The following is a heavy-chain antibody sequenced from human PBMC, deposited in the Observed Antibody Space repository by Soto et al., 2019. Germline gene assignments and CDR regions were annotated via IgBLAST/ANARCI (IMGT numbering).Heavy chain of an antibody. Sequence: PSETLSLTCTVSGDSISSGNNYWSWIRQPPGKGLEWIGYIFSSGSTYYNPSLKSRLTMSLDTSQNQFSLKLSSLTDADTAVYFCARVPAPYDYYYAMDVWGQGTTVTVSS. J-gene: IGHJ6*02. CDR3: ARVPAPYDYYYAMDV. V-gene: IGHV4-30-4*01. CDR2: IFSSGST. CDR1: GDSISSGNNY. D-gene: IGHD3-16*01.